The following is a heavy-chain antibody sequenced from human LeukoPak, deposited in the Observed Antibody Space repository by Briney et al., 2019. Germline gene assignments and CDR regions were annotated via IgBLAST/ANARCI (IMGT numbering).Heavy chain of an antibody. J-gene: IGHJ4*02. V-gene: IGHV3-23*01. D-gene: IGHD6-19*01. CDR3: ARGSSTSAVADTGDY. Sequence: GASLRLSCAASGFTFSSYAMSWVRQAPGKGLEWVSAISGSGGSTYYADSVKGRFTISRDNSKNTLYLQMNSLRAEDTAVYYCARGSSTSAVADTGDYWGQGTLVTVSS. CDR1: GFTFSSYA. CDR2: ISGSGGST.